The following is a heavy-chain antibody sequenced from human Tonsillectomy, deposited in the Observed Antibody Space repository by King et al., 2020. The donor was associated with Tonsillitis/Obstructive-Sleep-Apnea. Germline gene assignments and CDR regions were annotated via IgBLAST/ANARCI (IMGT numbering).Heavy chain of an antibody. CDR2: ISSSSSYT. D-gene: IGHD1-26*01. CDR3: ARLVGATADY. V-gene: IGHV3-11*06. Sequence: VQLVESGGGLVKPGGSLRLSCAASGFTFSDYYMSWLRQAPGKGLEWVSYISSSSSYTNYADTVKGPFTISSNNAKNSLYLQMNRLRAEDTAVYYCARLVGATADYLGQRTLVTVSS. J-gene: IGHJ4*02. CDR1: GFTFSDYY.